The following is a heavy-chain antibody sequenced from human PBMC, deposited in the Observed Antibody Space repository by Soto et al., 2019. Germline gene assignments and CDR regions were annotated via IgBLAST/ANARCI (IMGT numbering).Heavy chain of an antibody. Sequence: GGSLRLSCAASGFTFDDYAMHWVRQAPGKGLEWVSGLSWDCGSIGYADSVKGRFTISRDNAKNSLYLQMNSLRAEDTALYYWAKSGGPRGVDSGIYFDYWGQGTLGTVSS. D-gene: IGHD1-26*01. CDR2: LSWDCGSI. V-gene: IGHV3-9*01. CDR1: GFTFDDYA. CDR3: AKSGGPRGVDSGIYFDY. J-gene: IGHJ4*02.